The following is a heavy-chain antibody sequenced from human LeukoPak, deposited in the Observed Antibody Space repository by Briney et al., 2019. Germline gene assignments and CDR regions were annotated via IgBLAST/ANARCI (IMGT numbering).Heavy chain of an antibody. Sequence: ASLKVSCKASGYTFTSYGISWVRQPPGQGLEWIGWISVYNGNTIYAQKLQGRVTMTTDTSTSTAYMELRSLQSDDTAVYYCARAVSFSGSGVTGGAHWGQGTLVTVSS. D-gene: IGHD2-21*02. CDR3: ARAVSFSGSGVTGGAH. V-gene: IGHV1-18*01. CDR2: ISVYNGNT. J-gene: IGHJ4*02. CDR1: GYTFTSYG.